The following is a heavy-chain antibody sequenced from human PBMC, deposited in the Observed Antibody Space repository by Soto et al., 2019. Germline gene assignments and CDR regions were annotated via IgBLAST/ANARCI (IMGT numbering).Heavy chain of an antibody. J-gene: IGHJ4*02. CDR1: GYTFTTYA. CDR3: ARATSWYIFDS. Sequence: ASVKVSCKASGYTFTTYATHWVRQAPGQRLEWMGWINAANGNTKYSQKFQGRVTITRDTSASTAYMELSSLRSEDTAVYYCARATSWYIFDSWGQGTLVTVSS. V-gene: IGHV1-3*01. CDR2: INAANGNT. D-gene: IGHD6-13*01.